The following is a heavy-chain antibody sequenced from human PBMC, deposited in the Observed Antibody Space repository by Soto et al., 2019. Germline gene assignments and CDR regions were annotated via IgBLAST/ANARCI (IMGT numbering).Heavy chain of an antibody. CDR2: IYYSGST. V-gene: IGHV4-59*08. D-gene: IGHD4-17*01. Sequence: SETMSLTCTVSDGSISSYGWSWIRQPPGKGLEWIGYIYYSGSTNYNPSLKSRVTISVDTSKNQFSLKLSSVTAADTAVYYCARRYGDCFDYWGQGTLVTVSS. J-gene: IGHJ4*02. CDR3: ARRYGDCFDY. CDR1: DGSISSYG.